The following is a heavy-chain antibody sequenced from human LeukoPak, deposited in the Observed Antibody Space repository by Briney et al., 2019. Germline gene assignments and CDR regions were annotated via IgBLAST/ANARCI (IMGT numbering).Heavy chain of an antibody. CDR1: GGSISSYY. CDR2: IYTSGST. J-gene: IGHJ3*02. V-gene: IGHV4-4*07. Sequence: SETLSLTCTVSGGSISSYYWSWIRQPAGKGLEWIGRIYTSGSTNYNPSLKSRDTTSVDTSKNQFSLKLSSVTAADTAVYYCARELEGYYDSSGAFDIWGQGTMVTVSS. D-gene: IGHD3-22*01. CDR3: ARELEGYYDSSGAFDI.